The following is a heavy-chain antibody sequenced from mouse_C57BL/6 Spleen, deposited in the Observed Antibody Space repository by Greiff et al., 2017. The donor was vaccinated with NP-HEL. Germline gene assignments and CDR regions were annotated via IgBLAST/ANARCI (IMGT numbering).Heavy chain of an antibody. CDR2: ISDGGSYT. D-gene: IGHD1-1*01. V-gene: IGHV5-4*01. CDR3: AREALRQGYAMDY. CDR1: GFTFSSYA. J-gene: IGHJ4*01. Sequence: EVQGVESGGGLVKPGGSLKLSCAASGFTFSSYAMSWVRQTPEKRLEWVATISDGGSYTYYPDNVKGRFTISRDNAKNNLYLQMSHLKSEDTAMYYCAREALRQGYAMDYWGQGTSVTVSS.